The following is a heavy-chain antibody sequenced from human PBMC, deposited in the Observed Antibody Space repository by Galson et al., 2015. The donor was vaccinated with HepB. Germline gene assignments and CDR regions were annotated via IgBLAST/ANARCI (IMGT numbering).Heavy chain of an antibody. Sequence: SVKVSCKASGYSFSNYAISWVRQALGQGLEWMGWVSAFNGNTDYAQKFQDRVIMTTATSTTTAYMELRSLRYEDTAVYYCARDHGGPVDYWGQGTLVTVSS. CDR1: GYSFSNYA. D-gene: IGHD4-23*01. V-gene: IGHV1-18*04. J-gene: IGHJ4*02. CDR3: ARDHGGPVDY. CDR2: VSAFNGNT.